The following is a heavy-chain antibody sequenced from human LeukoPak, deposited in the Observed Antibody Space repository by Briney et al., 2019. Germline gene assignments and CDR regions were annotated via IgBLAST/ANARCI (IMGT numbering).Heavy chain of an antibody. CDR2: IYYSGST. Sequence: SETLSLTCTASGGSISSYYWSWIRQPPGKGLEWIGYIYYSGSTNYNPSLKSRVTISVDTSKNQFSLKLSSVTAADTAVYYCARVSPSSTRPLRAPDYWGQGTLVTVSS. D-gene: IGHD2-2*01. V-gene: IGHV4-59*01. CDR3: ARVSPSSTRPLRAPDY. J-gene: IGHJ4*02. CDR1: GGSISSYY.